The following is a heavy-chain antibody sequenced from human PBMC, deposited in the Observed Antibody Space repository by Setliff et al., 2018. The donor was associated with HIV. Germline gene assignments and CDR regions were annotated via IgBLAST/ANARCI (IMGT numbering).Heavy chain of an antibody. CDR2: ISSGIGTT. CDR1: GFSFSNVW. V-gene: IGHV3-23*01. CDR3: ASARAYNSRTLFDY. Sequence: GGSLRLSCAASGFSFSNVWMSWVRQAPGKGLEWVSAISSGIGTTYYADSVKGRFTISRDNSKNTLYLQMNSLRAEDTAIYYCASARAYNSRTLFDYWGQGTLVTVSS. J-gene: IGHJ4*02. D-gene: IGHD6-13*01.